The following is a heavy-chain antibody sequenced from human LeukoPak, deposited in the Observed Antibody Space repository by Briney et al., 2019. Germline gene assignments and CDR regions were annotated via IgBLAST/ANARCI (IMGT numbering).Heavy chain of an antibody. CDR1: GGSISSGGYY. CDR2: IYYSGST. CDR3: ARVRTSDNWFDP. J-gene: IGHJ5*02. D-gene: IGHD2-2*01. Sequence: SETLSLTCTVSGGSISSGGYYWSWIRQHPGKGLEWIGYIYYSGSTYYNPSLKSRVTISVDTSKNQFSLKLSSVTAADTAVYYCARVRTSDNWFDPWGQGTLVTVSS. V-gene: IGHV4-31*03.